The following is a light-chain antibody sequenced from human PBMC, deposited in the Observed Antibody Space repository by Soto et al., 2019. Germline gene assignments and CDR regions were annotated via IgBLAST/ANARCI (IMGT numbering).Light chain of an antibody. CDR1: QGIKNY. Sequence: DIQMTHSPSTLSASVGDRVTITCRASQGIKNYLAWYQQKPGETPKLLIYAASTLESGIPPRFSGSGSGTDFTLTINNVQPEDVATYYCQRYYNAPFTFGGGTKVDIK. CDR3: QRYYNAPFT. CDR2: AAS. V-gene: IGKV1-27*01. J-gene: IGKJ4*01.